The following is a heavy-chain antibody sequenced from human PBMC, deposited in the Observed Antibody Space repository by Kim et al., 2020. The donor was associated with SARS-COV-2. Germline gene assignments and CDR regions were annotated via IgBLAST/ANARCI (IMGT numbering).Heavy chain of an antibody. V-gene: IGHV3-30*04. CDR1: GFTFSSYA. J-gene: IGHJ6*02. Sequence: GGYLRLSCAASGFTFSSYAMHWVRQAPGQGLEWVAVISYDGSNKYYADSVKGRFTISRDNSKNTLYLQMNSLRAEDTAVYYCARGVKGNYYYGMDVWG. CDR3: ARGVKGNYYYGMDV. D-gene: IGHD3-22*01. CDR2: ISYDGSNK.